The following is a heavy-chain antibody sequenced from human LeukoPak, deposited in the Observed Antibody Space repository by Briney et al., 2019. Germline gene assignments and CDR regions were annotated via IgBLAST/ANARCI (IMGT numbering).Heavy chain of an antibody. Sequence: GGSLRLSCAASGFDFSGAYMNWVRQAPGKGLEWVGLIKNKHEHQATDYAAPVRERFIITRDDSSSTLFLQMNSLKTEDTAVYYCVTDANRILGARGTGYWGQGILVAVSS. CDR2: IKNKHEHQAT. CDR3: VTDANRILGARGTGY. D-gene: IGHD1-26*01. CDR1: GFDFSGAY. V-gene: IGHV3-15*07. J-gene: IGHJ4*02.